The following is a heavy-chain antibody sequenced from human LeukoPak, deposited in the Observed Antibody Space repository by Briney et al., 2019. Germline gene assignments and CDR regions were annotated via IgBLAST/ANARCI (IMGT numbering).Heavy chain of an antibody. V-gene: IGHV4-30-4*01. CDR2: IYYSGST. D-gene: IGHD5-18*01. J-gene: IGHJ4*02. CDR3: ARDGRIQPLDY. Sequence: SETLSLTCTVSGGSISSGDYYWSWIRQPPGKGLEWIGYIYYSGSTYYNPSLKSRVTISVDTSKTQFSLKLSSVTAADTAVYYCARDGRIQPLDYWGQGTLVTVSS. CDR1: GGSISSGDYY.